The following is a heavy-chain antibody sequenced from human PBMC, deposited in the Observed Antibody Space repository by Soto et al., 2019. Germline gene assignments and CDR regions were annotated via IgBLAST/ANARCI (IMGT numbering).Heavy chain of an antibody. J-gene: IGHJ6*02. CDR1: GFTFSSYG. Sequence: PGGSLRLSFAASGFTFSSYGMHWVRQAPGKGLEWVAVISYDGSNKYYADSVKGRFTISRDNSKNTLYLQMNSLRAEDTAVYYCAKGSAYYDFWSGQPNYYYYGMDVWGQGTTVTVSS. V-gene: IGHV3-30*18. CDR3: AKGSAYYDFWSGQPNYYYYGMDV. CDR2: ISYDGSNK. D-gene: IGHD3-3*01.